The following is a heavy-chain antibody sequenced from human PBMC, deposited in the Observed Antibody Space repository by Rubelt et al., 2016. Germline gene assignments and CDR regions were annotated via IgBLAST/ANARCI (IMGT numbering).Heavy chain of an antibody. Sequence: QVQLVQSGAEVKKPGASVKVSCKASGYTFTGYYMHWVRQAPGQGLEWMGWINPNSGGTNYAQKFQGRVTMTRDTSISTAYMELSRLRSDDTAVYYCAGVTYYYGSGSYESFGMDVWGQGTTVTVSS. J-gene: IGHJ6*02. V-gene: IGHV1-2*02. CDR3: AGVTYYYGSGSYESFGMDV. CDR2: INPNSGGT. D-gene: IGHD3-10*01. CDR1: GYTFTGYY.